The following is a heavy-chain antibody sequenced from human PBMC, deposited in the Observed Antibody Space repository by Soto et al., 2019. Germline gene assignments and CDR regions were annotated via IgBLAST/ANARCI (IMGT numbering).Heavy chain of an antibody. CDR3: AGVDAAMVLGY. V-gene: IGHV4-4*02. Sequence: SETLSLTCAVSGHSISSSNWWSWVRQPPGKGLEWILEIYNSGSTNYNPSLKSRVTISLDKSKNQFSLKLSSVTAADTALYYFAGVDAAMVLGYWGQGTLVX. CDR1: GHSISSSNW. CDR2: IYNSGST. D-gene: IGHD5-18*01. J-gene: IGHJ1*01.